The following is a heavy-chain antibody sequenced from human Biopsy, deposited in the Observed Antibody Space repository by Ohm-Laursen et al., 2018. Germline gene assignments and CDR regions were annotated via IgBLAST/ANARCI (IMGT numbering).Heavy chain of an antibody. CDR1: GGSTNDYF. D-gene: IGHD6-19*01. Sequence: SDTLSLTCSVSGGSTNDYFWSWIRQPAGETLEWIGRIYRSGGASYNPSLKSRISMSMETSNNQFSLTLTSVTAADTAVYYCARTPGKAVAGRFLDLWGRGTLVTVSS. J-gene: IGHJ2*01. V-gene: IGHV4-4*07. CDR2: IYRSGGA. CDR3: ARTPGKAVAGRFLDL.